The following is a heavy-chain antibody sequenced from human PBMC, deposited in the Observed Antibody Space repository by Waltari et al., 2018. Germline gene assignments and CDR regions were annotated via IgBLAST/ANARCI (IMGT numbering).Heavy chain of an antibody. V-gene: IGHV4-38-2*02. D-gene: IGHD6-6*01. CDR1: GYSISSGYY. CDR3: ARDEGYSSSSGGYYYYGMDV. J-gene: IGHJ6*02. CDR2: IYHSGMT. Sequence: QVQLQESGPGLVKPSETLSLTCAVSGYSISSGYYWGWIRQPPGKGLEWIGSIYHSGMTYYNRTRKSRVTISVDTAKNQFSLKLSSVTAADTAVYYCARDEGYSSSSGGYYYYGMDVWGQGTTVTVSS.